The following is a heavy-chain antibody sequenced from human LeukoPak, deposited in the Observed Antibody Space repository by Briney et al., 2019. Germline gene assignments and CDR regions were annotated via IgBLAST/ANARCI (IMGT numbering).Heavy chain of an antibody. V-gene: IGHV3-30*18. J-gene: IGHJ4*02. CDR3: AKGSDSFWSGYSPTRS. CDR2: ISYDGSNK. D-gene: IGHD3-3*01. CDR1: GFTFSSYG. Sequence: GGSLRLSCAASGFTFSSYGMHWVRQAPGKGLEWVAVISYDGSNKYYADSVKDRFTISRDNSKNTLYLQMNSLKAEDTAVYYCAKGSDSFWSGYSPTRSWGQGTLVTVSS.